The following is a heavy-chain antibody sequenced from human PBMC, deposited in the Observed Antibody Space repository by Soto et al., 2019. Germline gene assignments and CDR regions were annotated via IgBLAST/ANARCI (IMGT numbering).Heavy chain of an antibody. D-gene: IGHD3-22*01. J-gene: IGHJ5*02. CDR1: GFTFSSYG. CDR2: ISYDGSNK. CDR3: AKEKSDYYDSSEDWFDP. V-gene: IGHV3-30*18. Sequence: GGSLRLSCAASGFTFSSYGMHWVRQAPGKGLEWVAVISYDGSNKYYADSVKGRFTISRDNSKNTLYLQMNSLRAEDTAVYYCAKEKSDYYDSSEDWFDPWGQGTLVTSPQ.